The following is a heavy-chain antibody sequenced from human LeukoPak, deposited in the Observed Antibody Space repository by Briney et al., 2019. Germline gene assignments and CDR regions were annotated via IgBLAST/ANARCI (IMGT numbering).Heavy chain of an antibody. CDR1: GGSFSGYY. V-gene: IGHV4-34*01. Sequence: SETLSLTCAVYGGSFSGYYWSWIRQPPGKGLEWIGEINHSGSTNYNPSLKSRVTISVGTSKNQFSLKLSSVTAADTAVYYCARGGYYDILTGYTGDNAFDIWGQGTMVTVSS. CDR2: INHSGST. CDR3: ARGGYYDILTGYTGDNAFDI. J-gene: IGHJ3*02. D-gene: IGHD3-9*01.